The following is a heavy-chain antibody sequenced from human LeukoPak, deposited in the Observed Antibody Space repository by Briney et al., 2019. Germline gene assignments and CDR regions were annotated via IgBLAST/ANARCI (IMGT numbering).Heavy chain of an antibody. Sequence: GRSLRLSCAASGFTFSSYGMHWVRQAPGKGLEWVANIKQDGSEKYYVDSVKGRFTISRDNAKNSLYLQMNSLRAEDTAVYYCARDLRLGDWGAGVDYWGQGTLVTVSS. V-gene: IGHV3-7*01. CDR1: GFTFSSYG. D-gene: IGHD3/OR15-3a*01. CDR3: ARDLRLGDWGAGVDY. J-gene: IGHJ4*02. CDR2: IKQDGSEK.